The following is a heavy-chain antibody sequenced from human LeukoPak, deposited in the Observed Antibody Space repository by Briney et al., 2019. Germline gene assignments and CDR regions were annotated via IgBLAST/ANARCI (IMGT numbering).Heavy chain of an antibody. J-gene: IGHJ6*03. D-gene: IGHD6-19*01. CDR3: ARGHSSGWFPGVYHNYMDV. V-gene: IGHV4-59*01. CDR2: IYDSGST. CDR1: GGSISSYH. Sequence: SETLSLTCTVSGGSISSYHWSWIRQPPGKGLEWIGHIYDSGSTNYNPSLKSRVTISADTSKNQFSLKLTSVTAADTAIYYCARGHSSGWFPGVYHNYMDVWGKGTTVTVSS.